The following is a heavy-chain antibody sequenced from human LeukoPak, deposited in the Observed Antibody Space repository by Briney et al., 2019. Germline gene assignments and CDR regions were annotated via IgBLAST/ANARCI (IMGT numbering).Heavy chain of an antibody. D-gene: IGHD6-19*01. CDR2: ISASGGSS. J-gene: IGHJ4*02. CDR1: GFTFSNYA. CDR3: AKEMALGIAVAGFFDF. V-gene: IGHV3-23*01. Sequence: GGSLRLSCAASGFTFSNYAINWVRQAPGKGLEWVSAISASGGSSYYADSVRDRFTTSRANSKNMLYLKMSSLRAEDTGVYYCAKEMALGIAVAGFFDFWGQGTLVSVSS.